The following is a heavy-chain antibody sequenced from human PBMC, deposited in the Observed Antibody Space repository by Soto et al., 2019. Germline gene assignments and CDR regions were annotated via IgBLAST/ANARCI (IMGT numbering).Heavy chain of an antibody. J-gene: IGHJ4*02. D-gene: IGHD6-19*01. Sequence: LRLSCAASGFTFSDHYMDWVRQAPGKGLEWVGRTRNKANSYTTEYAASVKGRFTISRDDSKNSLYLQMSTLKTEDTAVYYCARVGSSGWHDYWGQGTLVTVSS. CDR1: GFTFSDHY. CDR3: ARVGSSGWHDY. V-gene: IGHV3-72*01. CDR2: TRNKANSYTT.